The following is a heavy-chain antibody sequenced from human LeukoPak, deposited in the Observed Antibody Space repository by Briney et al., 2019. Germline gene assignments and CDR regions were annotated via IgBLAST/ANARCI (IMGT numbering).Heavy chain of an antibody. CDR3: ARNARDIVVVPAAMGTLDY. D-gene: IGHD2-2*01. V-gene: IGHV3-30*01. Sequence: GGSLRLSCAASGFTFSSYAMHWVRQAPGKGLEWVAVISYDGSNKYDADSVKGRFTISRDNSKNTLYLQMNSLRAEDTAVYYCARNARDIVVVPAAMGTLDYWGQGTLVTVSS. CDR2: ISYDGSNK. J-gene: IGHJ4*02. CDR1: GFTFSSYA.